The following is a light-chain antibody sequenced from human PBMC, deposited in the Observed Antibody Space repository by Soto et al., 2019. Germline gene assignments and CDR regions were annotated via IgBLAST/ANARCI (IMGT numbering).Light chain of an antibody. CDR2: EVT. Sequence: QSALTQPPSASGSPGQSVTISCAGTSSDVGAFNYVSWYQQLPGKAPKLMIYEVTKRPSGVPDRFSGSKSGNMASLTVSGLQAEDEADYYCSSYAGSNNVIFGGGTKLTVL. CDR1: SSDVGAFNY. J-gene: IGLJ2*01. CDR3: SSYAGSNNVI. V-gene: IGLV2-8*01.